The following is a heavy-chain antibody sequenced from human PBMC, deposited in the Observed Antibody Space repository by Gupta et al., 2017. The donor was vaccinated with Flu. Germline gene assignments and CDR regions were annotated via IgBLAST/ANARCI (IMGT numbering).Heavy chain of an antibody. CDR1: GGSISSGSYY. V-gene: IGHV4-61*02. Sequence: QVQLQESGPGLVKPSQTLSLTCTVSGGSISSGSYYWSWIRQPAGKGLEWIGRIYTSGSTNYNPSLKSRVTISVDTSKNQFSLKLSSVTAADTAVYYCARGLKQWLVQEYYFDYWGQGTLVTVSS. D-gene: IGHD6-19*01. CDR3: ARGLKQWLVQEYYFDY. CDR2: IYTSGST. J-gene: IGHJ4*02.